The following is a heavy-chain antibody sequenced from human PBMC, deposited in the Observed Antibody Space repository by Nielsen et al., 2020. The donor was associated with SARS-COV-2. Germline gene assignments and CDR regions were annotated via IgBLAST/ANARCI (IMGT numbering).Heavy chain of an antibody. Sequence: GGSLRLSCAASGFTFDDYAMHWVRQAPGKGLEWVSGISWNSGSIGYADSVKGRFTISRDNAKNSLNLQMNSLRAEDTALYYCAKESAFDIWGQGTMVTVSS. CDR2: ISWNSGSI. J-gene: IGHJ3*02. V-gene: IGHV3-9*01. CDR1: GFTFDDYA. CDR3: AKESAFDI.